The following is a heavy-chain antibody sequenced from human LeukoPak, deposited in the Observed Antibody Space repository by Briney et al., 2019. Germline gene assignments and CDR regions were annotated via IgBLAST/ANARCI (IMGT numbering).Heavy chain of an antibody. D-gene: IGHD6-13*01. J-gene: IGHJ5*02. Sequence: SETLSLTCTVSGGSISSYYWSWIRQPPGKGLEWIGYIYYSGSTNYNPSLKSRVTISVDTSKNQFSLKLSSVTAADTAVYYCARDGGPYSISWYYWFDPWGQGTLVTVSS. V-gene: IGHV4-59*01. CDR3: ARDGGPYSISWYYWFDP. CDR1: GGSISSYY. CDR2: IYYSGST.